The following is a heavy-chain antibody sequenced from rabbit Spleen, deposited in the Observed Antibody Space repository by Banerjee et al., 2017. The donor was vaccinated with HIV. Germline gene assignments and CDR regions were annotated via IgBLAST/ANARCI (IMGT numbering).Heavy chain of an antibody. CDR3: ARDGYSRGWGIILYYFNL. V-gene: IGHV1S45*01. CDR1: GYDFSSNA. D-gene: IGHD4-1*01. J-gene: IGHJ4*01. CDR2: ISAGSRGST. Sequence: QQQLEESGGDLVQPGASLTLTCKASGYDFSSNAMCWVRQAPGKGLDWIACISAGSRGSTYYASWTKGRFTISKTSSTTVTLQMTSLTAADTAAYFCARDGYSRGWGIILYYFNLWGPGTLVTVS.